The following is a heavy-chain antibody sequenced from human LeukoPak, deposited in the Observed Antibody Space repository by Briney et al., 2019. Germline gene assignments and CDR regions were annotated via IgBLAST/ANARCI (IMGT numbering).Heavy chain of an antibody. J-gene: IGHJ4*02. CDR2: IWYDGTNK. Sequence: GGSLRLSCAASGFTFSNWGMHWVRQAPGKGLEWVAVIWYDGTNKYYADSVKGRFTISRDNSKNTLYLQMNSLRAEDTAVYYCAKDVTTGTLALGYWGQGTLVTVSS. D-gene: IGHD1-1*01. CDR1: GFTFSNWG. V-gene: IGHV3-33*06. CDR3: AKDVTTGTLALGY.